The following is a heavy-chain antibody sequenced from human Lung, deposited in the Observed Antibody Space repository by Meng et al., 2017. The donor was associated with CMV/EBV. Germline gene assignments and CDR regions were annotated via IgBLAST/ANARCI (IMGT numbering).Heavy chain of an antibody. CDR2: IKQDGSEK. Sequence: GESLKISCAASGFTFRGYWMSWVRQAPGKGLKGVANIKQDGSEKYYVDSVKGRFTISRDNADNSLYLQMNNLRPEDTAVYYCARPLDGYSKSYFYYGMDVWGQGXTVTVSS. V-gene: IGHV3-7*01. CDR3: ARPLDGYSKSYFYYGMDV. CDR1: GFTFRGYW. J-gene: IGHJ6*02. D-gene: IGHD5-24*01.